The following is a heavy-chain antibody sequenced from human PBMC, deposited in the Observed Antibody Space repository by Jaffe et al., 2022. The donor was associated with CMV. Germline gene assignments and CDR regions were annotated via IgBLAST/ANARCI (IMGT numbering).Heavy chain of an antibody. J-gene: IGHJ4*02. CDR2: IYYSGNT. V-gene: IGHV4-39*02. CDR1: GGSISSSTYH. Sequence: QLQLQESGPGLVKPSETLSLTCTVSGGSISSSTYHWGWIRQPPGKGLEWIGSIYYSGNTYFKPSLKSRVTISVDTSKNQFFLKLSSVTAADTAVYYCAREYSSSPAYWGQGTLVTVSS. D-gene: IGHD3-22*01. CDR3: AREYSSSPAY.